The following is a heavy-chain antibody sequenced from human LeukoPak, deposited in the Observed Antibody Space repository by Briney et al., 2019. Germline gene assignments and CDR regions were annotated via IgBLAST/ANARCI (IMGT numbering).Heavy chain of an antibody. V-gene: IGHV4-4*07. CDR2: IYTNTGTT. CDR1: GGSIKSYY. CDR3: GRQGYTASYFLDY. Sequence: SETLSLTCTVSGGSIKSYYRGWVRQPAGKGLEWIGRIYTNTGTTNYSPSLKGRLTMSVDTSKNQFSLNLRSVTAADTAVYYCGRQGYTASYFLDYWSQGTLVTVSS. D-gene: IGHD1-26*01. J-gene: IGHJ4*02.